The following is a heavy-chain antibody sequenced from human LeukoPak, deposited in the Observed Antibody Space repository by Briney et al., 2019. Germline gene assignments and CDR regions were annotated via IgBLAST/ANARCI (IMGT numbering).Heavy chain of an antibody. CDR2: IYYSGST. Sequence: PSETLSLTCTVSGGSISSSSYYWGWIRQPPGKGLEWIGSIYYSGSTNYNPSLKSRVTISVDTSKNQFSLKLSSVTAADTAVYYCARDRWGYYFDYWGQGTLVTVSS. CDR3: ARDRWGYYFDY. J-gene: IGHJ4*02. V-gene: IGHV4-39*07. D-gene: IGHD3-16*01. CDR1: GGSISSSSYY.